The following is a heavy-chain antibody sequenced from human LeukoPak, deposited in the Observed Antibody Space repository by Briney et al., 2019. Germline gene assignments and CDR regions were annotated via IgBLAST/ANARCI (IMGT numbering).Heavy chain of an antibody. V-gene: IGHV1-8*02. CDR1: GYTFTSYG. Sequence: ASVKVSCKASGYTFTSYGISWVRQAPGQGLEWMGWMNPNSGNTGYAQKFQGRVTMTRNTSISTAYMELSSLRSEDTAVYYCARDSSGYYYLNHYYYGMDVWGQGTTVTVSS. D-gene: IGHD3-22*01. CDR3: ARDSSGYYYLNHYYYGMDV. CDR2: MNPNSGNT. J-gene: IGHJ6*02.